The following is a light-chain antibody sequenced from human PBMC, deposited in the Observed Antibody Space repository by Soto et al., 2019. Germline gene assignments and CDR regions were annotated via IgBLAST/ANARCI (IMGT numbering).Light chain of an antibody. V-gene: IGLV2-14*02. CDR3: SSYTSSSTWV. CDR1: SSDVGSYNL. CDR2: EVT. Sequence: QSVLTQPASVSGSPGQSITISCTGTSSDVGSYNLVSWFQQHPGKAPKLMIYEVTNRPSGVSDRFSGSKSDNTASLTISGLQAEDEADYYCSSYTSSSTWVFGGGTKLTVL. J-gene: IGLJ3*02.